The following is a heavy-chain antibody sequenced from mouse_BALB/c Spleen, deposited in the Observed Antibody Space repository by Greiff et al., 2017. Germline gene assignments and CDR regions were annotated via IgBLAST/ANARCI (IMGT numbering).Heavy chain of an antibody. CDR1: GFTFSSYT. J-gene: IGHJ2*01. CDR2: ISNGGGST. Sequence: EVQGVESGGGLVQPGGSLKLSCAASGFTFSSYTMSWVRQTPEKRLEWVAYISNGGGSTYYPDTVKGRFTISRDNAKNTLYLQMSSLKSEDTAMYYCARHGYYGNSFDYWGQGTTLTVSS. D-gene: IGHD2-1*01. CDR3: ARHGYYGNSFDY. V-gene: IGHV5-12-2*01.